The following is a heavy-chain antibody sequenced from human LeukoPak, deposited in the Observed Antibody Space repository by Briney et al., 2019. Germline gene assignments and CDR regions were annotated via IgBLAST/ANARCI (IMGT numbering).Heavy chain of an antibody. CDR2: IRGDGNYK. CDR3: ADLDYTD. V-gene: IGHV3-7*01. CDR1: GFTFTNAW. J-gene: IGHJ4*02. Sequence: AGGSLRLSCSASGFTFTNAWMSWVRQAPGKGLEWVATIRGDGNYKHYVDSVRGRFTISRDNAKSSVYLEMNTLRVEDTAVYYCADLDYTDLGQGTLVTVSS. D-gene: IGHD4-11*01.